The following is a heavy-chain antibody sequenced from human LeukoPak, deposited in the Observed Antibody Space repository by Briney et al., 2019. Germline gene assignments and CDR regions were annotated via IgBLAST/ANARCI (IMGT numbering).Heavy chain of an antibody. Sequence: PGGSLRLSCAASGFIVSSNYMSWVRQAPGKGLEWVSVIYSGRGTNYADSVKGRFTISRDSSKNTLYLQMNSLRAEDTAVYYCAAQWDGGTGAFDIWGQGTMVTVSS. CDR1: GFIVSSNY. D-gene: IGHD1-26*01. J-gene: IGHJ3*02. V-gene: IGHV3-66*01. CDR2: IYSGRGT. CDR3: AAQWDGGTGAFDI.